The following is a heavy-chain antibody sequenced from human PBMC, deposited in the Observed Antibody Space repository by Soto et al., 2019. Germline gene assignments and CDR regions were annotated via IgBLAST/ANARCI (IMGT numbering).Heavy chain of an antibody. CDR2: IYYSGIT. D-gene: IGHD7-27*01. CDR3: ARRWGTSFDF. CDR1: GGSISSYY. Sequence: QVQLQESGPGLVKPSETLSLTCTVSGGSISSYYWSWIRQPPGKGLEWIGYIYYSGITNYNPSLRSRVTISVDTSKNQFSLKLSSVTAADTAVYYCARRWGTSFDFWGQGTLVTVSS. J-gene: IGHJ4*02. V-gene: IGHV4-59*01.